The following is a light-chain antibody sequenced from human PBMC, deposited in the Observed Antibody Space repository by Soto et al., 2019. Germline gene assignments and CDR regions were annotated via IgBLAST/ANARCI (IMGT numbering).Light chain of an antibody. J-gene: IGKJ5*01. CDR2: DAS. Sequence: EIVLTQSPATLSLSPGEGATVSCRTSKSVSNNLGWYQQKAGQAPRLLIYDASNRATGIPARFSGSGSGTDFTHTISSLEPEDFAVYYCQHGGTFGQGTRLEIK. V-gene: IGKV3-11*01. CDR3: QHGGT. CDR1: KSVSNN.